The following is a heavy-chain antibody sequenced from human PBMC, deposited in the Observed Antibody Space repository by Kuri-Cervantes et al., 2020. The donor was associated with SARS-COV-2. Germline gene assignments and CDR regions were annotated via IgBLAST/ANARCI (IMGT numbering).Heavy chain of an antibody. CDR3: ARDLDGYNWNYAFDY. Sequence: GESLKISCAASGFTFSSYAMHWVRQAPGKGLEWVAVISYDGSNKYYADSVKGRFTISRDNSKNTLYLQMNSLRAEDTAVYYCARDLDGYNWNYAFDYWGQGTLVTVSS. J-gene: IGHJ4*02. CDR2: ISYDGSNK. CDR1: GFTFSSYA. D-gene: IGHD1-7*01. V-gene: IGHV3-30-3*01.